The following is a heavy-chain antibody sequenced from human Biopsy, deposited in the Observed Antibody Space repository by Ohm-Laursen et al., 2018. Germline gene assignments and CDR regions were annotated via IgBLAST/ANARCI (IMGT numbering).Heavy chain of an antibody. D-gene: IGHD3-22*01. CDR2: IFYRGST. CDR3: ARDYDTSGYYYVS. J-gene: IGHJ5*02. Sequence: SETLSLTWTVYNVSFSSFYWSWIRQPPGKGLEWIGGIFYRGSTHYKPSLKSRVNISVDTSKNQFSLKLNSVTAADTAVYYCARDYDTSGYYYVSWGQGTLVTVSS. CDR1: NVSFSSFY. V-gene: IGHV4-34*12.